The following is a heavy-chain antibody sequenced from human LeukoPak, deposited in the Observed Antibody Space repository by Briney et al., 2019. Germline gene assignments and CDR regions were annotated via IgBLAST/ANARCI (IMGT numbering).Heavy chain of an antibody. CDR1: GFTFSSYA. CDR3: ARDGNRPSGSYFNRADY. V-gene: IGHV3-23*01. Sequence: GGSLRLSCAASGFTFSSYAMSWVRQAPGKGLEWVSAISGSGGSTYYADSVKGRFTISRDNSKNTLYLQMNSLRAEDTAVYYCARDGNRPSGSYFNRADYWGQGTLVTVSS. D-gene: IGHD1-26*01. CDR2: ISGSGGST. J-gene: IGHJ4*02.